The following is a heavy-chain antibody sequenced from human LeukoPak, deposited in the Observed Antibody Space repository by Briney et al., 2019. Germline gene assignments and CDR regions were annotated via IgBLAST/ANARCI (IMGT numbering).Heavy chain of an antibody. J-gene: IGHJ5*02. CDR2: INQSGTT. Sequence: PSETLSLTCAVYGGSFSDYYWSWIRQPPGKGLEWIGEINQSGTTNYNPSLKSRVTISLDTSKNQFSLKMASVTAADTAVYYCARLTVVVIDATGNWFDPWGQGTLVTVSS. CDR1: GGSFSDYY. CDR3: ARLTVVVIDATGNWFDP. D-gene: IGHD2-15*01. V-gene: IGHV4-34*01.